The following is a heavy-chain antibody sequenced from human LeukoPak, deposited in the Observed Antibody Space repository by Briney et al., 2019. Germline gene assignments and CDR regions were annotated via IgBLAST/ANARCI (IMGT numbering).Heavy chain of an antibody. V-gene: IGHV3-30*18. Sequence: TGGSLRLSCAASGFTFSSYGMHWVRQAPGKGLEWVAVISYDGSNKYYADSVKGRFTISRDNSKNTLYLQMNSLRAEDTAVYYCAKDGVGATLSDYWGQGTLVTVSS. CDR2: ISYDGSNK. CDR3: AKDGVGATLSDY. CDR1: GFTFSSYG. D-gene: IGHD1-26*01. J-gene: IGHJ4*02.